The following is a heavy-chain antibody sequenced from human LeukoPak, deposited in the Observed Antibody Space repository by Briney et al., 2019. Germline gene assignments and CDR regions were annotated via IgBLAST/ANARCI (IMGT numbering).Heavy chain of an antibody. CDR2: ISPSGDIT. J-gene: IGHJ3*01. CDR1: GFTFSTYG. V-gene: IGHV3-23*01. Sequence: GGSLRLSCAASGFTFSTYGMNWVRQAPGKGLEWVSGISPSGDITYYADSVMGLFSISRENPKSTVSLQMSSLRAEDTALYYCVRDLHWGGFDVWGQGTMVTVSS. D-gene: IGHD7-27*01. CDR3: VRDLHWGGFDV.